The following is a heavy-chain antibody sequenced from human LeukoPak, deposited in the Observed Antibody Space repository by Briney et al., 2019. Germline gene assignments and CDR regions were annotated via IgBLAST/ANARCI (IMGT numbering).Heavy chain of an antibody. CDR2: IYPDESDT. CDR1: GYSFTSYW. J-gene: IGHJ6*03. D-gene: IGHD2-8*01. CDR3: ARHGHCTNGVCYSNYYYYMDV. V-gene: IGHV5-51*01. Sequence: GESLKISCKGSGYSFTSYWIGWVRQMPGKGLEWMGIIYPDESDTRDSPSFEGQVIISVDKSISTAYLQWSSLKASDTATYYCARHGHCTNGVCYSNYYYYMDVWGKGTTVTVSS.